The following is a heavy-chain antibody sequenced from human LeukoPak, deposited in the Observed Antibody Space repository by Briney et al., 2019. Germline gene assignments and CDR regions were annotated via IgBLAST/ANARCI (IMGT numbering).Heavy chain of an antibody. CDR1: GYSISSGYY. CDR2: IYHSGST. D-gene: IGHD2-2*02. Sequence: SETLSLTCTVSGYSISSGYYWGWIRQPPGKGLEWIGSIYHSGSTYYNPSLKSRVTISVDTSKNQFSLKLSSVTAADTAVYYCSRNDVVVPAAIGVGSYYYYYMDVWGKGTTVTVSS. J-gene: IGHJ6*03. V-gene: IGHV4-38-2*02. CDR3: SRNDVVVPAAIGVGSYYYYYMDV.